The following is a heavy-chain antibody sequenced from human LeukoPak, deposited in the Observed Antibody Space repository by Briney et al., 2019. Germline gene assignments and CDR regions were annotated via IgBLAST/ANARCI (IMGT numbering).Heavy chain of an antibody. Sequence: ASVTVSCKASGYTFTGYYMHWVRQAPGQGLEWMGWINPNSGGTNYAQKFQGRVTMTRDTSISTAYMELSRLRSDDTAVYYCARAIVVVTAKDGMDVWGQGTTVTVSS. D-gene: IGHD2-21*02. J-gene: IGHJ6*02. CDR2: INPNSGGT. CDR3: ARAIVVVTAKDGMDV. CDR1: GYTFTGYY. V-gene: IGHV1-2*02.